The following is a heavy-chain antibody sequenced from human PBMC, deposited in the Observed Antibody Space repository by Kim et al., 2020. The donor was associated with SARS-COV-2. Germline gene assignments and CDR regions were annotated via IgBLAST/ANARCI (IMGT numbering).Heavy chain of an antibody. V-gene: IGHV4-59*01. CDR2: IHYTGST. Sequence: SETLSLTCTVSGDSISTYFWSWIRQPPGKGLEWIGYIHYTGSTKYNTSLKSRLTISGDTSRNQFFLNLNSVTAADTAVYYCARDSGAVTGNWYFDLWGRGTLVTVSS. CDR1: GDSISTYF. CDR3: ARDSGAVTGNWYFDL. J-gene: IGHJ2*01. D-gene: IGHD3-10*01.